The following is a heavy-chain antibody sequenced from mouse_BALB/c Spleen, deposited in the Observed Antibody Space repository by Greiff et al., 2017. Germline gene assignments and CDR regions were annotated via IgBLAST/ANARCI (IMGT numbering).Heavy chain of an antibody. CDR2: ISSGGSYT. D-gene: IGHD2-1*01. CDR1: GFTFSSYT. Sequence: DVKLQESGGGLVKPGGSLKLSCAASGFTFSSYTMSWVRQTPEKRLEWVATISSGGSYTYYPDSVKGRFTISRDNAKNTLYLQMSSLKSEDTAMYYCTRDNGNYVNYAMDYWGQGTSVTVSS. V-gene: IGHV5-6-4*01. CDR3: TRDNGNYVNYAMDY. J-gene: IGHJ4*01.